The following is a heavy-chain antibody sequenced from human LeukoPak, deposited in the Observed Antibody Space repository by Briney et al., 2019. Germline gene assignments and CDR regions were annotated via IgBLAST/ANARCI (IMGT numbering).Heavy chain of an antibody. J-gene: IGHJ6*02. Sequence: PSETLSLTCAVYGGSFSGYYWSWIRQPRGKGLEWIGEINHSGSTNYNPSLKSRVTISVDTSKNQFSLKLSSVTAADTAVYYCASTNWNRPIDYYYYGMDVWGQGTTVTVSS. D-gene: IGHD1-20*01. V-gene: IGHV4-34*01. CDR1: GGSFSGYY. CDR2: INHSGST. CDR3: ASTNWNRPIDYYYYGMDV.